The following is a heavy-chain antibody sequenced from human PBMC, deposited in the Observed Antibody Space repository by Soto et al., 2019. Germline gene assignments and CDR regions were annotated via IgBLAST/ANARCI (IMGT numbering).Heavy chain of an antibody. J-gene: IGHJ6*02. CDR2: FDPEDGET. CDR3: ATALVGATLYGMDV. D-gene: IGHD1-26*01. CDR1: GYTLTELS. V-gene: IGHV1-24*01. Sequence: ASVKVSCKVSGYTLTELSMHWVRQALGKGLEWMGGFDPEDGETIYAQKFQGRVTMTEDTSTDTAYMELSSLRSEDTAVYYCATALVGATLYGMDVWGQGTTVTVS.